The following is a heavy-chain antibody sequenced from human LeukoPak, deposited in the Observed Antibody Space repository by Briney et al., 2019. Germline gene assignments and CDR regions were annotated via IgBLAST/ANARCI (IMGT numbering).Heavy chain of an antibody. CDR2: FDPEDGET. J-gene: IGHJ4*02. Sequence: ASVKVSCKVSGYTFTELSMHWVRQAPGKGLEWMGGFDPEDGETIYAQKFQGRVTMTEDTSTDTAYMELSSLRSEDTAVYYCATGQGIIAAAGTNFDYWGQGTLVTVSS. CDR1: GYTFTELS. V-gene: IGHV1-24*01. D-gene: IGHD6-13*01. CDR3: ATGQGIIAAAGTNFDY.